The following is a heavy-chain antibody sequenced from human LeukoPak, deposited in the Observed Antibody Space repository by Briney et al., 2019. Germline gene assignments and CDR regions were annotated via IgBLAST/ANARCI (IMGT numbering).Heavy chain of an antibody. CDR2: MYYSGST. Sequence: SETLSLTCTVSGGSIRSYYWSWIRQPPGKGLEWIGYMYYSGSTNYNPSLKSRITISVDRSKNQFSLKLSSVTAADTAVYYCARHGGSGSYYNWFDPWGQGTLVTVSS. CDR1: GGSIRSYY. CDR3: ARHGGSGSYYNWFDP. J-gene: IGHJ5*02. D-gene: IGHD3-10*01. V-gene: IGHV4-59*08.